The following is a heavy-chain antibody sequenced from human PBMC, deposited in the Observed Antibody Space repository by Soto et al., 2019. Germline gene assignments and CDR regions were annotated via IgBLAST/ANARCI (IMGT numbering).Heavy chain of an antibody. V-gene: IGHV3-23*01. CDR1: GCSWSTCT. CDR2: IVGSGSQI. J-gene: IGHJ4*02. D-gene: IGHD1-1*01. Sequence: PEGALRRSCAVSGCSWSTCTIRCGRQSPGKGLESVSCIVGSGSQIHYAASVKGRFTISKDNYKHIMYLQMDSLRVDETAVYFCAKDAVYKEGLCLMDQWRQGPEVLVSS. CDR3: AKDAVYKEGLCLMDQ.